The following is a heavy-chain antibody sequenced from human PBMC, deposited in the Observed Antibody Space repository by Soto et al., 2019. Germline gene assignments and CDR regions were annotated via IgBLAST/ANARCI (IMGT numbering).Heavy chain of an antibody. CDR3: ASKFGELLADAFDI. CDR2: IHHSGST. V-gene: IGHV4-4*02. D-gene: IGHD3-10*01. CDR1: GASISSRNW. J-gene: IGHJ3*02. Sequence: QVQLQESGPGLVKPSGTLSLTCAVSGASISSRNWWSWVRQSPGKGLEWIGEIHHSGSTNYNPSLKSRVTISVDKSKNQFSLNLSSVTAADTAVYYCASKFGELLADAFDIWGQGTMVTVSS.